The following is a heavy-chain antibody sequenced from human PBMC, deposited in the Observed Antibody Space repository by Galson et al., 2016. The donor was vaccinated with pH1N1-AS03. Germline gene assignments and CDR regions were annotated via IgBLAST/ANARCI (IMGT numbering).Heavy chain of an antibody. V-gene: IGHV3-7*03. CDR3: ARDSGYCRSTSCRGDAFDI. J-gene: IGHJ3*02. CDR1: GFTFSTLW. D-gene: IGHD2-2*01. CDR2: IKQDGSEK. Sequence: SLRLSCAASGFTFSTLWMTWVRQVPGKGLEWVANIKQDGSEKYYVDSVKGRFTISRDNAKNSLYLQMNSLRAEDTAVYYCARDSGYCRSTSCRGDAFDIWGQGTMVTVSS.